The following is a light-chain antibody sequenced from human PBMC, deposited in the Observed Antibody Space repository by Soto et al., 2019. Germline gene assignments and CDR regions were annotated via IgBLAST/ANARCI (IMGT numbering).Light chain of an antibody. CDR1: QSVSRN. CDR2: GAS. CDR3: QQYYNWPPYT. Sequence: EVVLTQSPATLSLSPGDRATLSCRASQSVSRNLAWYQQKPGQSPRLLIYGASTRATGVPPRFSGSRSGTEFTLTISAVQYEDFAVYYCQQYYNWPPYTFGQGTKLDFK. J-gene: IGKJ2*01. V-gene: IGKV3-15*01.